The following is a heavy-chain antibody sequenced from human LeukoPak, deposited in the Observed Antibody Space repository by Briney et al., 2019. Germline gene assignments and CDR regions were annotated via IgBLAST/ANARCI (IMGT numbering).Heavy chain of an antibody. CDR2: ISASGDVT. V-gene: IGHV3-23*01. D-gene: IGHD3-10*01. CDR1: GFTFSKFP. J-gene: IGHJ5*02. CDR3: ARHMVSGDPLGFDP. Sequence: PGGSLRLSCAASGFTFSKFPMGWVRQAPGRGLEWVSAISASGDVTFYADSLRGRFTISRDNSKSTLYLQMNGLRAEDTAIYYCARHMVSGDPLGFDPWGRGTLVTVSS.